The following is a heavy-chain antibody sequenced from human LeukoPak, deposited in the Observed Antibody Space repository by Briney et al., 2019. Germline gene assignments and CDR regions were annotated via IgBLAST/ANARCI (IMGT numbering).Heavy chain of an antibody. Sequence: GGSLRLSCAASGFTFSSYWMHWVRQAPGKGLVWVSRINSDGSSTSYADSVKGRFTISRDNAKNTLYLHMNSLRAEDTAVHYCARDFTGDYGDYCPYWGQGTLVTVSS. CDR1: GFTFSSYW. CDR3: ARDFTGDYGDYCPY. J-gene: IGHJ4*02. V-gene: IGHV3-74*01. CDR2: INSDGSST. D-gene: IGHD4-17*01.